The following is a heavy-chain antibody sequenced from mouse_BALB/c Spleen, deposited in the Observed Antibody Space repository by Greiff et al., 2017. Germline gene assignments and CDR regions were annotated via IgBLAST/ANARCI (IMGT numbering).Heavy chain of an antibody. D-gene: IGHD2-14*01. Sequence: QVQLQQSGAELMKPGASVKISCKATGYSFSSYWIEWVKQRPGHGLEWIGEILPGSGSTNYNEKFKGKATFTADTSSNTAYMQLSSLTSEDSAVYCSTSLNYRCDGDFDYWGQGTTLTVSS. J-gene: IGHJ2*01. CDR3: TSLNYRCDGDFDY. CDR1: GYSFSSYW. V-gene: IGHV1-9*01. CDR2: ILPGSGST.